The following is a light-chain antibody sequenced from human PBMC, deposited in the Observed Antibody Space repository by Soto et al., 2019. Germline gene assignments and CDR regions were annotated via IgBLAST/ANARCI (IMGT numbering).Light chain of an antibody. CDR2: LGS. Sequence: DIVMTQSPLSLPVTPGEPASISCRSSQSLLHSNGYNYLDWYLQKPGQSPQLLIYLGSNRASGVPGRFSGSGSCTDFTLKISRVEAEDVGVYYCMQALQTPYTFGQGTKLEIK. V-gene: IGKV2-28*01. CDR3: MQALQTPYT. CDR1: QSLLHSNGYNY. J-gene: IGKJ2*01.